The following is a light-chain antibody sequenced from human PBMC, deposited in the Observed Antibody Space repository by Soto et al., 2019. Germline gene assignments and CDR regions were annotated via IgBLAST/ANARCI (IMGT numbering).Light chain of an antibody. Sequence: QSVLTQPASVSGSPGQSITISCTGTSSDIGGHHFVSWYQQQSGKAPKLVIYEVTDRPSGVSDRFSGSKSGNTASLTISGLQPEDEDDSYCSSYTSSSLYVFGTGTKSPS. CDR1: SSDIGGHHF. J-gene: IGLJ1*01. CDR2: EVT. CDR3: SSYTSSSLYV. V-gene: IGLV2-14*01.